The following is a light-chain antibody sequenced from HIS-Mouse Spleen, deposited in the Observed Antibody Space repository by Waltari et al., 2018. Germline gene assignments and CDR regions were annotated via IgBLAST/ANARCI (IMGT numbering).Light chain of an antibody. CDR1: QGISSY. J-gene: IGKJ1*01. V-gene: IGKV1-9*01. Sequence: DIQLTQSPSFLSASVGDRDTITCRASQGISSYLAWYQQKPGKAPKLLIYAASPLQSGVPSRFSGSGSGTEFTLTISSLQPEDFATYYCQQLNSYPPTFGQGTKVEIK. CDR3: QQLNSYPPT. CDR2: AAS.